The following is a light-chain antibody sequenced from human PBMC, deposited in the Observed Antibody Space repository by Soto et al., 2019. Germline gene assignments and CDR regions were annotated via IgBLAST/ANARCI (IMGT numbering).Light chain of an antibody. J-gene: IGKJ1*01. CDR2: GAS. V-gene: IGKV3-20*01. CDR3: QQNGTT. CDR1: QSISSS. Sequence: EIVLTQSPATLSLSPGERATLSCRASQSISSSLAWYQQNPGQAPRLLIYGASSRATGIPDRFSGSGSGTDFTLTISRLEPEDSAVYYCQQNGTTFGQGTKVDI.